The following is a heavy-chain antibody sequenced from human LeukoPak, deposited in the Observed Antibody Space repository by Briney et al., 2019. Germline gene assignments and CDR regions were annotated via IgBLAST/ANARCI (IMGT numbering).Heavy chain of an antibody. V-gene: IGHV4-31*03. Sequence: PSETLSLTCTVSGGSISSGGYYWSWIRQHPGKGLEWIGYIYYSGSTYYNPSLKSRVTISVDTSKNQFSLKLSSVTAADTAVYYCARGLNYDSSGYYSLDWYFDLWGRGILVTVSS. CDR1: GGSISSGGYY. J-gene: IGHJ2*01. D-gene: IGHD3-22*01. CDR3: ARGLNYDSSGYYSLDWYFDL. CDR2: IYYSGST.